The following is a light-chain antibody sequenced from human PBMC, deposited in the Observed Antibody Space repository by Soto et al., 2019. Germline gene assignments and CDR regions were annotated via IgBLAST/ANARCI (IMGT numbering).Light chain of an antibody. CDR2: ETS. V-gene: IGKV1-33*01. CDR3: QQYENVPLT. Sequence: DLQMTQSPSSLSASVGDRVTITCQASQDIGNYLNWYQQKPGKAPNLLIYETSNLRTGVPSRFSGSGSGTDFTFTITSLQPDDVATYFCQQYENVPLTFGPGTKVDLK. J-gene: IGKJ3*01. CDR1: QDIGNY.